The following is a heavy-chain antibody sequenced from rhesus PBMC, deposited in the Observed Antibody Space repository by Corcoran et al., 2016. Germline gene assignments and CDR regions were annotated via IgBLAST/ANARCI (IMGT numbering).Heavy chain of an antibody. CDR1: GYPFTDYY. V-gene: IGHV1-138*01. Sequence: QVQLVQSGAEVKKPGSSVKVSCKASGYPFTDYYMHWVRLAPGQGLEWMGEINPKTGGTNYAQKFQGRVTMTRDTSTSTAYMERSSLRSEDTAVYYCVATTVATFDYWGQGVLVTVSS. J-gene: IGHJ4*01. D-gene: IGHD4-29*01. CDR3: VATTVATFDY. CDR2: INPKTGGT.